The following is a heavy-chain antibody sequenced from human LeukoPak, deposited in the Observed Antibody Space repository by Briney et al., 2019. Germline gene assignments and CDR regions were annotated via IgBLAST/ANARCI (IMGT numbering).Heavy chain of an antibody. J-gene: IGHJ5*02. CDR2: IYSGGST. Sequence: PGGSLRLSCAASGFTVSSNYMSWVRQAPGKGLEWVSVIYSGGSTYYADSVKGRFTISRDDSKNTLYLQMNSLRAEDTAVYYCARDFYGSGENNWFDPWGQGTLVTVSS. V-gene: IGHV3-66*01. D-gene: IGHD3-10*01. CDR1: GFTVSSNY. CDR3: ARDFYGSGENNWFDP.